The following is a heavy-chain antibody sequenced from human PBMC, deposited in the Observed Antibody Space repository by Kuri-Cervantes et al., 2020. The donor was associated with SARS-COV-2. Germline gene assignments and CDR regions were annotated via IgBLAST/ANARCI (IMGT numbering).Heavy chain of an antibody. Sequence: SVKVSCKASGGTFSSYAISWVRQAPGQGLEWMGGIIPIFGTANYAQKFQGRVTITADESTSPAYMELSSLRSEDTAVYYCARSYGSGSYPPDHWGQGTLVTVSS. V-gene: IGHV1-69*13. CDR2: IIPIFGTA. CDR1: GGTFSSYA. J-gene: IGHJ4*02. D-gene: IGHD3-10*01. CDR3: ARSYGSGSYPPDH.